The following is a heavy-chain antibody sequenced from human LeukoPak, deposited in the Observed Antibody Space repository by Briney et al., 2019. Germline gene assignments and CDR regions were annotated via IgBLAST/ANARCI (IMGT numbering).Heavy chain of an antibody. CDR2: ITGSGGFT. CDR1: GFPFSTYA. J-gene: IGHJ4*02. CDR3: VRSLDY. Sequence: GALRLSCAASGFPFSTYAMNWVRQAPGKGLEWVSVITGSGGFTQYADSVKGRFTISRDNSKNTVYLQMNSLRVEDTALYYCVRSLDYWGQGTLVTVSS. V-gene: IGHV3-23*01.